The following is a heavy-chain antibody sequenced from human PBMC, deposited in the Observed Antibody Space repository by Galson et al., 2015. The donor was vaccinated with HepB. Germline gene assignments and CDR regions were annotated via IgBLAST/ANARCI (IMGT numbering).Heavy chain of an antibody. CDR1: GFTSSDHY. Sequence: SLRLSCAASGFTSSDHYIDWVRQAPGKGLGWVGRIRNKVNSYSTEYAASVKGRFTISRDDAENSVFLQMNSLKTEDTAVYYCARDVSSGSGKIDIWGQGTMVTVSS. V-gene: IGHV3-72*01. J-gene: IGHJ3*02. D-gene: IGHD1-26*01. CDR2: IRNKVNSYST. CDR3: ARDVSSGSGKIDI.